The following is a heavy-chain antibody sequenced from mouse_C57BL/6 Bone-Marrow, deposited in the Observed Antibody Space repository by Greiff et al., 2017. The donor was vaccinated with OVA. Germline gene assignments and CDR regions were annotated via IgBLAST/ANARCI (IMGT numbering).Heavy chain of an antibody. V-gene: IGHV1-26*01. CDR3: ARSLYYSNSDY. CDR2: INPNNGGT. J-gene: IGHJ2*01. CDR1: GYTFTDYY. Sequence: EVQLQQSGPELVKPGASVKISCKASGYTFTDYYMNWVKQSHGKSLEWIGDINPNNGGTSYNQKFKGKATLTVDKSSSTAYMELRSLTSEDSAVYYCARSLYYSNSDYWGQGTTLTVSS. D-gene: IGHD2-5*01.